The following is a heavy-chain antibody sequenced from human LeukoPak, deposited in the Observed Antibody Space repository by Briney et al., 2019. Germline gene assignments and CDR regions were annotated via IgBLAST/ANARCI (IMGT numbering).Heavy chain of an antibody. D-gene: IGHD2-2*01. J-gene: IGHJ6*02. V-gene: IGHV3-21*01. Sequence: GSXXXSXXASGFTFSSYSMNWVRQAPGKGLEWVSSISSSSSYIYYADSVKGRFTISRDNAKNSLYLQMNSLRAEDTAVYYCARDPVYCSSTSCSYGMDVWGQGTTVTVSS. CDR2: ISSSSSYI. CDR1: GFTFSSYS. CDR3: ARDPVYCSSTSCSYGMDV.